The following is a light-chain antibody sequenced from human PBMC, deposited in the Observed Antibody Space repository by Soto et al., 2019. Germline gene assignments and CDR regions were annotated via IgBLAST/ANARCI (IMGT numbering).Light chain of an antibody. V-gene: IGKV3-20*01. CDR1: QSLSSSY. CDR2: GAS. CDR3: QQYNSPPVT. Sequence: EIVLTQSPGTLSLSPGERATLSCRASQSLSSSYLAWYQQKPGQAPRLLIYGASSRATRIPDRFSGRGSGTDFTLTISGLEPEDFAVYYCQQYNSPPVTFGQGTKVEI. J-gene: IGKJ1*01.